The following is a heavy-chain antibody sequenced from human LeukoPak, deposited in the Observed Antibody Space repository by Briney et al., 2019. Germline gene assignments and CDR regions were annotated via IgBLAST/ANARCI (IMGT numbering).Heavy chain of an antibody. D-gene: IGHD6-19*01. CDR2: ISSSSSYI. J-gene: IGHJ4*02. CDR1: GFTFSSYS. CDR3: ARDHVAVAGCIDY. Sequence: PGGSLRLSCAASGFTFSSYSMNWVRQAPGKGLEWVSSISSSSSYIYYADLVKGRFTISRDNAKNSLYLQMNSLRAEDTAVYYCARDHVAVAGCIDYWGQGTLVTVSS. V-gene: IGHV3-21*01.